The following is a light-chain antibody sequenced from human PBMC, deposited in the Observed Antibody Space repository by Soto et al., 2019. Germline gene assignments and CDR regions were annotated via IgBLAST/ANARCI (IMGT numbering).Light chain of an antibody. J-gene: IGKJ5*01. CDR2: DAY. CDR3: QQAKSFPVT. Sequence: DIQMTQSPSSVSSSVGERVIITCRASLTITSWVAWYQQLTGKAKKLMIYDAYILQTGVPSRFSGSGSGTDFTLTINSLQPEDFATYYCQQAKSFPVTFGQGTRLEI. V-gene: IGKV1-12*01. CDR1: LTITSW.